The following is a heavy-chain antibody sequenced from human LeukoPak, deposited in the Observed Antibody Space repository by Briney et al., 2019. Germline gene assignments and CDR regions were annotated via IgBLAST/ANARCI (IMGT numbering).Heavy chain of an antibody. V-gene: IGHV3-30*02. J-gene: IGHJ4*02. D-gene: IGHD2-2*01. CDR2: IRYDGSNE. CDR1: GFTFSYYG. Sequence: GGSLRLSCAASGFTFSYYGMHWVRQAPGKGLEWVAFIRYDGSNEYYAESVKGRFTISRDNSKNTPYLQMNSLRVEDTAAYYCAKIEGKYQLANIPDSWGQGTLVTVSS. CDR3: AKIEGKYQLANIPDS.